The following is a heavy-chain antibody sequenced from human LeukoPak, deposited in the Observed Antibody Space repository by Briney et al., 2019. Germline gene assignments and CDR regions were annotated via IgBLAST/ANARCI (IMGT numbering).Heavy chain of an antibody. CDR2: IQSGGAT. J-gene: IGHJ3*02. D-gene: IGHD3-22*01. CDR3: ARGGRGSAAVVAPRSFDI. V-gene: IGHV3-53*01. Sequence: GGSLRLSCAASGFTVSSNFMYWVRQAPGKGLEWVSVIQSGGATNYADSVKGRFIISRDISKNTLYLQMNSLRAEDSALYYCARGGRGSAAVVAPRSFDIWGQGTMVTVSS. CDR1: GFTVSSNF.